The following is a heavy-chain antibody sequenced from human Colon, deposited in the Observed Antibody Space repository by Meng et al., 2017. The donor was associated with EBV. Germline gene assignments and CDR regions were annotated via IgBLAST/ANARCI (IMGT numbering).Heavy chain of an antibody. J-gene: IGHJ5*02. D-gene: IGHD2-21*02. CDR2: IYHGGTT. CDR1: GDSISSGDYS. CDR3: ARGPYCGGDCYWFDP. Sequence: QLLLQESDSGLWQPSPSLSPPCAGSGDSISSGDYSWSWIRQPPGQGLEWIGYIYHGGTTYNTSLKSRVTISVDNSKNQFSLRLTSVTAADTAVYYCARGPYCGGDCYWFDPWGQGTLVTVSS. V-gene: IGHV4-30-2*01.